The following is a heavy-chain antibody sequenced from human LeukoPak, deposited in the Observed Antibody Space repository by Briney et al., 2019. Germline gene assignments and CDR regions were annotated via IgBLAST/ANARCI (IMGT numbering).Heavy chain of an antibody. V-gene: IGHV1-18*01. D-gene: IGHD6-6*01. J-gene: IGHJ4*02. CDR3: ARESSSSPWEVRYFDY. CDR1: GYTFPSYG. Sequence: ASVKVSCKASGYTFPSYGISWVRQAPGQGLEWMGWFSAYNGNTNYAQKLQGRVPMTTDTSTSTAYMELRSLRSDDTAVYYCARESSSSPWEVRYFDYWGQGTLVTVSS. CDR2: FSAYNGNT.